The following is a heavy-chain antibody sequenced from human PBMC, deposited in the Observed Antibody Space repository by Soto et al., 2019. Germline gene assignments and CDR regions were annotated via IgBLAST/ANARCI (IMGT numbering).Heavy chain of an antibody. Sequence: VGSLRLSCSSSVCTFSNYSIHCVRHSPGKGLEYVAAITNNGGSTYYADSMKGRFTISRDNSKSTVFLQMSSLRPEDTAIYYCATHHARRNLSFELRGRATRV. J-gene: IGHJ2*01. V-gene: IGHV3-64D*06. CDR3: ATHHARRNLSFEL. D-gene: IGHD2-2*01. CDR2: ITNNGGST. CDR1: VCTFSNYS.